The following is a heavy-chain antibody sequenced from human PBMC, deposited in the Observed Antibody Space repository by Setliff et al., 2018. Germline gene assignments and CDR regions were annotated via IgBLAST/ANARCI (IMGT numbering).Heavy chain of an antibody. CDR2: ISDSGGTT. CDR1: GFTFSNYA. V-gene: IGHV3-48*04. Sequence: GGSLRLSCAASGFTFSNYAMNWVRQAPGKGLEWVSVISDSGGTTYYADSVKGRFTISRDNAKNSLYLQVNSLRAEDTAVYYCARFVVVPAEHFDYWGQGTLVTVSS. J-gene: IGHJ4*02. D-gene: IGHD2-2*01. CDR3: ARFVVVPAEHFDY.